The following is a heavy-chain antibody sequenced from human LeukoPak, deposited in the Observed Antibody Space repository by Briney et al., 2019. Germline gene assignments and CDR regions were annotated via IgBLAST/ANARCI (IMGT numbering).Heavy chain of an antibody. Sequence: PGGSLRLSCAASGFTFSSCGMHWVRQAPGKGLEWVAVISYDGSNKYYADSVKGRFTISRDNSKNTLYLQMNSLRAEDTAVYYCAKPLWFGEMGYYGMGVWGKGTTVTVSS. CDR2: ISYDGSNK. V-gene: IGHV3-30*18. J-gene: IGHJ6*04. D-gene: IGHD3-10*01. CDR3: AKPLWFGEMGYYGMGV. CDR1: GFTFSSCG.